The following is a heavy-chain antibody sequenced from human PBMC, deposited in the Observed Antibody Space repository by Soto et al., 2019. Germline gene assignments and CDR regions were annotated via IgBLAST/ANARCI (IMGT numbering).Heavy chain of an antibody. CDR1: GFTFSYYY. Sequence: QVQVVESGGGVVQPGRSLRLSCAVSGFTFSYYYMHWLRQAPGKGLEWVGCISSDGSKGDYADSVKGRFTISRDNSKNTLYLQMDRLRPEDTAVYYCAKGPSHGAFDDWGQGTLVTVSS. CDR2: ISSDGSKG. J-gene: IGHJ4*02. CDR3: AKGPSHGAFDD. D-gene: IGHD3-10*01. V-gene: IGHV3-30*18.